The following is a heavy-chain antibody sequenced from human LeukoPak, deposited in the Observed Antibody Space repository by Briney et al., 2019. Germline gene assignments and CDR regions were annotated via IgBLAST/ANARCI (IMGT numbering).Heavy chain of an antibody. CDR1: GFTFSSYS. D-gene: IGHD1-26*01. V-gene: IGHV3-21*01. CDR3: ARDLGELLGPYYYYGMDV. CDR2: ISSSSSYI. J-gene: IGHJ6*02. Sequence: GGSLRLSCAASGFTFSSYSMNWVRQAPGKGLEWVSSISSSSSYIYYADSVKGRFTISRDNAKNSLYLQMNSLRAEDTAVYYCARDLGELLGPYYYYGMDVWGQGTTVTVSS.